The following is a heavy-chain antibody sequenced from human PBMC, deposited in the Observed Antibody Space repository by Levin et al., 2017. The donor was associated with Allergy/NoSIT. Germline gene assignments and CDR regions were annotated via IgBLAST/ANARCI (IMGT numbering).Heavy chain of an antibody. CDR1: GFTFSSYS. V-gene: IGHV3-48*01. Sequence: QSGGSLRLSCAASGFTFSSYSMNWVRQAPGKGLEWVSYISSSSSTIYYADSVKGRFTLSRYNAKNSLYLQMNSLRAEDTAVYYCARGSRDSGTPRRGWFDPWGQGTLVTVAS. J-gene: IGHJ5*02. CDR2: ISSSSSTI. CDR3: ARGSRDSGTPRRGWFDP. D-gene: IGHD3-10*01.